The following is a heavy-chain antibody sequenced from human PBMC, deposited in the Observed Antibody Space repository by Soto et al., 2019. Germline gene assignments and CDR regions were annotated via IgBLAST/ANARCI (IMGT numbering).Heavy chain of an antibody. CDR3: ARTLRGTFGGVIAA. CDR2: IYYSGST. CDR1: GGSISSSSYY. V-gene: IGHV4-39*01. D-gene: IGHD3-16*02. J-gene: IGHJ5*01. Sequence: SETLSLTCTVSGGSISSSSYYWGWIRQHPGKGLEWIGSIYYSGSTYYTPSLKSRVTMSVDTSKNQFSLKLSSVTAADTAVYYCARTLRGTFGGVIAAWCHGTLVTVSS.